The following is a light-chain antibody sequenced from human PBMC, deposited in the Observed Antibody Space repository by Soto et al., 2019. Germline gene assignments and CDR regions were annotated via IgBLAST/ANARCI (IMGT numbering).Light chain of an antibody. CDR2: GNT. J-gene: IGLJ1*01. Sequence: QSVLTQPPSVSGAPGQRVTIPCTGSSSNIGAGYDVHWYQQRPGTAPKLLIFGNTNRPSGVPDRFSGSKSGTSASLATTGLQAEDEGDYYCQSYDSTLSARYVFGTGTKVTVL. CDR1: SSNIGAGYD. V-gene: IGLV1-40*01. CDR3: QSYDSTLSARYV.